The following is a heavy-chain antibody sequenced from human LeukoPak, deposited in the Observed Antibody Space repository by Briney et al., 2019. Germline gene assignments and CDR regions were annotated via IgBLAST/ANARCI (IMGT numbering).Heavy chain of an antibody. CDR2: IYYSGST. D-gene: IGHD1-26*01. Sequence: SETLSLTCTVSVDSISSYYWSWIRQSPGKGLEWIGYIYYSGSTYYNPSLTSRVTISVDTSKNQFSLRLTSVTAADTAVYYCARQGELAIDYWGQGTLVTVSS. V-gene: IGHV4-59*08. CDR1: VDSISSYY. J-gene: IGHJ4*02. CDR3: ARQGELAIDY.